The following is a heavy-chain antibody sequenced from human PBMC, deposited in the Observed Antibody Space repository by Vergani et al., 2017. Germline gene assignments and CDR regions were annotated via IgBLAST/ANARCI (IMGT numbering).Heavy chain of an antibody. CDR3: ARQSRDVFCTNGVCPLGY. D-gene: IGHD2-8*01. CDR2: ISRSSSTI. J-gene: IGHJ4*02. V-gene: IGHV3-48*01. Sequence: EVQLLESGGSLKQPGGSVRLSCAASGSTFSSYAMNWVRQAPGKGLEWVSYISRSSSTIYYADSVKGRFTISRDNAKNSLHLQMNNLRAEDTAVYYCARQSRDVFCTNGVCPLGYWGQGALVTVSS. CDR1: GSTFSSYA.